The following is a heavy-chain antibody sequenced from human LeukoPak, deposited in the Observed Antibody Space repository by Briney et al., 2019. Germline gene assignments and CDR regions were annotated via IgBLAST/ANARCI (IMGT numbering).Heavy chain of an antibody. J-gene: IGHJ5*02. V-gene: IGHV1-8*01. D-gene: IGHD3-3*01. CDR3: AVDFWSGYSNWFDP. CDR2: MNPNSGNT. Sequence: ASVKVSFKASGYTFTSYDINWVRQATGQGLDWMGWMNPNSGNTGYAQKFQGRVTMTRNTSISTAYMELSSLRSEDTAVYYCAVDFWSGYSNWFDPWGQGTLVTVSS. CDR1: GYTFTSYD.